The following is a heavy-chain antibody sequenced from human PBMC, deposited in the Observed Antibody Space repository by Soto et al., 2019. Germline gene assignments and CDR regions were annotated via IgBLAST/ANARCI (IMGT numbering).Heavy chain of an antibody. Sequence: EFLKISFKGSGYSFTSYWIGWVGQIPGKGLEWMGIIYPGDSDTRYSPSFQGQVTISADKSISTAYLQWSSLKASDTAMYYCARCGGSSSPIYYYYGMDVWGQGTTVTVSS. CDR2: IYPGDSDT. V-gene: IGHV5-51*01. D-gene: IGHD6-6*01. CDR1: GYSFTSYW. J-gene: IGHJ6*02. CDR3: ARCGGSSSPIYYYYGMDV.